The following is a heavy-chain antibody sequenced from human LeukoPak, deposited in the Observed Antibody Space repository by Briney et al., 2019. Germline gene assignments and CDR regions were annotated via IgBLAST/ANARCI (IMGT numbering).Heavy chain of an antibody. Sequence: VASVTVSCKASGGTFSSYAISWVRQAPGQGLEWMGGIIPIFGTANYAQKFQGRVTITADESTSTAYMELSSLRSEDTAVYYCARGVVELRLRMNWFDPWGQGTLVTVSS. CDR2: IIPIFGTA. V-gene: IGHV1-69*01. CDR1: GGTFSSYA. D-gene: IGHD1-7*01. CDR3: ARGVVELRLRMNWFDP. J-gene: IGHJ5*02.